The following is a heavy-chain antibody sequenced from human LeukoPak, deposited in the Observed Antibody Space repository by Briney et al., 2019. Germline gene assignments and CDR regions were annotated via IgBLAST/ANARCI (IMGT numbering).Heavy chain of an antibody. V-gene: IGHV3-72*01. Sequence: GGSLRLSCAASGFTFSSYAMSWVRQAPGKGLEWVGRTRNKANSYTTVYAASVKGRFTISRDDSKNSLYLQMNSLKTEDTAVYYCARGPGYYDSSGYYHWYFDLWGRGTLVTVSS. CDR3: ARGPGYYDSSGYYHWYFDL. D-gene: IGHD3-22*01. J-gene: IGHJ2*01. CDR2: TRNKANSYTT. CDR1: GFTFSSYA.